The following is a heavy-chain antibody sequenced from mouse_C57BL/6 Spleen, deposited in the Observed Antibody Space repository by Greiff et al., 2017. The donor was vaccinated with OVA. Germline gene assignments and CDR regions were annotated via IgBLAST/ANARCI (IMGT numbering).Heavy chain of an antibody. V-gene: IGHV1-50*01. CDR1: GYTFTSYW. CDR3: ARDYGSHPFDY. Sequence: QVQLQQPGAELVKPGASVKLSCKASGYTFTSYWMQWVNQRPGQGLEWIGEIDPSDSYTNYNQQFKGKATLTVATSYSTAYMPHRSLTSEDSAVYYCARDYGSHPFDYWGQGTTLTVSS. CDR2: IDPSDSYT. J-gene: IGHJ2*01. D-gene: IGHD1-1*01.